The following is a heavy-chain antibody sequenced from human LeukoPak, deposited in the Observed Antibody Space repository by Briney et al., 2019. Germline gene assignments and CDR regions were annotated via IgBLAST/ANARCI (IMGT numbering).Heavy chain of an antibody. Sequence: GESLKISCKGSGYRFTTSWIGWVRQMPGKGLEWMGIIYPGDSDTRYSPSFQGQVTISADKSISTAYLQWSSLKASDTAMYYCARRYCSGGSCYSFDYWGQGTLVTVSS. V-gene: IGHV5-51*01. J-gene: IGHJ4*02. CDR1: GYRFTTSW. CDR3: ARRYCSGGSCYSFDY. CDR2: IYPGDSDT. D-gene: IGHD2-15*01.